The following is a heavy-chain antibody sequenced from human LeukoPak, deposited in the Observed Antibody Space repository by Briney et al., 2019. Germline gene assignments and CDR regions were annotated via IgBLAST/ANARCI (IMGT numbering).Heavy chain of an antibody. CDR2: MNPNSGNT. CDR3: AETIAVAGKDFQH. Sequence: ASVKVSCXASGYTFTSYDINWVRQATGQGLEWMGWMNPNSGNTGYAQKFQGRVTMTRNTSISTAYMELSSLRSEDTAVYYCAETIAVAGKDFQHWGQGTLVTVSS. J-gene: IGHJ1*01. V-gene: IGHV1-8*01. CDR1: GYTFTSYD. D-gene: IGHD6-19*01.